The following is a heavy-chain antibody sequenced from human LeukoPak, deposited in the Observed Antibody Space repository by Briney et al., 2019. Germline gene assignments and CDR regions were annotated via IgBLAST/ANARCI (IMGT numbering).Heavy chain of an antibody. D-gene: IGHD6-13*01. J-gene: IGHJ4*02. V-gene: IGHV3-15*01. CDR2: IKSKTDGGTT. CDR3: TTVGSSWGFDY. Sequence: GGSLRLSCAASGFTFSRYAMTWVRQAPGKGLEWVGRIKSKTDGGTTDYAAPVKGRFTISRDDSKSTLYLQMNSLKTDDTAAYYCTTVGSSWGFDYWGQGTLLTVSS. CDR1: GFTFSRYA.